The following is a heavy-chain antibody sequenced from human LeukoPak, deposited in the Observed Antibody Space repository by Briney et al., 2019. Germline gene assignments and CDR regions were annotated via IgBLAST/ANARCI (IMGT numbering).Heavy chain of an antibody. V-gene: IGHV4-34*01. Sequence: SETLSLTCSVYGESFSDYYWSWIRQPPGKGLEWIGQINHSGGTSFNSSLKSRVTISIDTSKNQVSLKLNSVTAADTAVYYCARDIGAVDYWGQGTLVTVSS. D-gene: IGHD5-12*01. J-gene: IGHJ4*02. CDR3: ARDIGAVDY. CDR1: GESFSDYY. CDR2: INHSGGT.